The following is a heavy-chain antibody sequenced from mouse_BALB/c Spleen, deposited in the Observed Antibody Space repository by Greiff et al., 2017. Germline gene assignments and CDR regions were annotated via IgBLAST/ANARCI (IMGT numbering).Heavy chain of an antibody. CDR3: ARDDRYDAFAY. CDR2: ISYDGSN. V-gene: IGHV3-6*02. Sequence: EVKLMESGPGLVKPSQSLSLTCSVTGYSITSGYYWNWIRQFPGNKLEWMGYISYDGSNNYNPSLKNRISITRDTSKNQFFLKLNSVTTEDTATYYCARDDRYDAFAYWGQGTLVTVSA. J-gene: IGHJ3*01. CDR1: GYSITSGYY. D-gene: IGHD2-14*01.